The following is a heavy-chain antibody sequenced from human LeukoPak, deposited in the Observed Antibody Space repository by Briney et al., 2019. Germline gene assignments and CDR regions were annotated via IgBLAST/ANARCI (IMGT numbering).Heavy chain of an antibody. CDR2: IVVGSGNT. D-gene: IGHD6-19*01. CDR1: GFTFTSSA. CDR3: AAETAVAGNNWFDP. V-gene: IGHV1-58*01. J-gene: IGHJ5*02. Sequence: GASVKVSCKASGFTFTSSAVQWVRQARGQRLEWIGWIVVGSGNTNYAQNFQERVTITRDMSTSTAYMELSSLRSEDTGVYYCAAETAVAGNNWFDPWGQGTLVTVSS.